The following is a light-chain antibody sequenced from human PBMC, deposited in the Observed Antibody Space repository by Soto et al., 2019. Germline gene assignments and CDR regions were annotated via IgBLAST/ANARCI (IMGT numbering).Light chain of an antibody. V-gene: IGLV3-21*02. CDR2: DDS. CDR3: QVWDSSGGHPV. Sequence: SYELTQPPSVSVAPGQTARITCGGNNIATKGVHWYQQKPGQAPVLVVHDDSDRPSGIPERFSGSKSGNTATLTISRAEAGDEADYYCQVWDSSGGHPVFGGGTQLTVL. J-gene: IGLJ3*02. CDR1: NIATKG.